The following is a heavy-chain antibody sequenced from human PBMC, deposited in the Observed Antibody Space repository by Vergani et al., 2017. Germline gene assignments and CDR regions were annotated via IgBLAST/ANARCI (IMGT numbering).Heavy chain of an antibody. CDR1: GYSFTSYW. V-gene: IGHV5-10-1*01. CDR3: ARRLVVVKDGMDV. Sequence: VQLVQSGAEVKKPGASVKVSCKVSGYSFTSYWISWVRQMPGKGLEWMGRIDPSDSYTNYSPAFQGHVTISADKSISTAYLQWSSLKASDTAMYYCARRLVVVKDGMDVWGQGTTVTVSS. D-gene: IGHD2-21*01. CDR2: IDPSDSYT. J-gene: IGHJ6*02.